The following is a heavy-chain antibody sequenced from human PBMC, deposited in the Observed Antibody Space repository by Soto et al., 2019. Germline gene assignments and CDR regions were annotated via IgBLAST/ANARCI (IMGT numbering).Heavy chain of an antibody. D-gene: IGHD3-10*01. V-gene: IGHV3-7*01. CDR3: ARVCRETRGLPPAYGSGSYPAPPMLARDVVLRVENWFDP. Sequence: GGSLRLSCAASGFTFSSYWMSWVRQAPGKGLEWVANIKQDGSEKYYVDSVKGRFTISRDNAKNSLYLQMNSLRAEDTAVYYCARVCRETRGLPPAYGSGSYPAPPMLARDVVLRVENWFDPWGQGTLVTVSS. CDR2: IKQDGSEK. J-gene: IGHJ5*02. CDR1: GFTFSSYW.